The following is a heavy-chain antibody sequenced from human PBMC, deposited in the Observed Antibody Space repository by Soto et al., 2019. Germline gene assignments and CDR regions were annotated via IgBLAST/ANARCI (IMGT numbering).Heavy chain of an antibody. CDR1: GYSFTSYW. D-gene: IGHD3-16*02. J-gene: IGHJ6*02. V-gene: IGHV5-51*01. CDR3: ARLRPFMITCGGVIPRGGMDV. CDR2: IYPGDSDT. Sequence: GESLKISCKGSGYSFTSYWIGWVRQMPGKGLEWMGIIYPGDSDTRYSPSFQGQVTISADKSISTAYLQWSSLKASDTAMYYCARLRPFMITCGGVIPRGGMDVWGQGTTVTVSS.